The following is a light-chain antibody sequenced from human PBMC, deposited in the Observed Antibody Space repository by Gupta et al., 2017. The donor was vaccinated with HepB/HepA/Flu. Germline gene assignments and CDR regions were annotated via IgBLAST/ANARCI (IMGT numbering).Light chain of an antibody. Sequence: SSELTQDPAVSVALGQTVRITCKGDSLRSYYASWYQQKPGQAPVLVIYGKNNRPSGIPDRFSGSSSGNTASLTITGAQAEEEADYYCNSRDSSGNHLVFGGGTKLTVL. CDR3: NSRDSSGNHLV. CDR1: SLRSYY. CDR2: GKN. J-gene: IGLJ3*02. V-gene: IGLV3-19*01.